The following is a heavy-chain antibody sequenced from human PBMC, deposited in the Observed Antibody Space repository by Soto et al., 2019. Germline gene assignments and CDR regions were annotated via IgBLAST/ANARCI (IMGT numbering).Heavy chain of an antibody. J-gene: IGHJ4*02. CDR1: GGTFSSYA. D-gene: IGHD5-18*01. V-gene: IGHV1-69*13. Sequence: GASVKVSCKASGGTFSSYAISWVRQAPGQGLEWMGGIIPIFGTANYAQKFQGRVTITADESTSTAYMELSSLRSEDTAVYYCAGLDTAMVRDFDYWGQGTLVTVS. CDR3: AGLDTAMVRDFDY. CDR2: IIPIFGTA.